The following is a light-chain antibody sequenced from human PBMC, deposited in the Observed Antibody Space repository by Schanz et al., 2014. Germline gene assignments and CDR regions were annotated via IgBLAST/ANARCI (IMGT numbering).Light chain of an antibody. V-gene: IGLV1-44*01. CDR3: AAWDDSLNGWV. CDR1: SSNIGSET. CDR2: NNN. Sequence: QSVLTQPPSASGTPGQRVTISCSGSSSNIGSETVHWYQQLPGTAPKLLMYNNNQRPSGVPDRLSGSKSGTSGSLAISGLQSEDEADYYCAAWDDSLNGWVFGGGTKLTVL. J-gene: IGLJ3*02.